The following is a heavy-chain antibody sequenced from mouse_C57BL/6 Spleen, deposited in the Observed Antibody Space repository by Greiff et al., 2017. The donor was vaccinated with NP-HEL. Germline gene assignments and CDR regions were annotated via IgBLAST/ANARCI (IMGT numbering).Heavy chain of an antibody. CDR1: GYTFTSYW. D-gene: IGHD3-2*02. CDR3: AGFDSSGYYFDY. CDR2: IHPNSGST. J-gene: IGHJ2*01. Sequence: QVQLQQPGAELVKPGASVKLSCKASGYTFTSYWMHWVKQRPGQGLEWIGMIHPNSGSTNYNEKFKSKATLTVDKSSSTAYMQLSSLTSEDSAVYYCAGFDSSGYYFDYWGQGTTLTVSS. V-gene: IGHV1-64*01.